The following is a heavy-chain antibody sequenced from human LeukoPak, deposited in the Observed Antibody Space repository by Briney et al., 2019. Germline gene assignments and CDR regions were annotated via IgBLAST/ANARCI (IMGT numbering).Heavy chain of an antibody. CDR2: IDYSGSAI. CDR1: GFTFSDYY. J-gene: IGHJ6*03. CDR3: ARDPVHSSGWFAVSYYYMDV. V-gene: IGHV3-11*04. Sequence: GGSLRLSCAASGFTFSDYYMSWIRQAPGKGLEWVSYIDYSGSAIYYADSVKGRFTISRDNAKNSLFLQMNSLRAEDTAVYYCARDPVHSSGWFAVSYYYMDVWGKGTTATVSS. D-gene: IGHD6-19*01.